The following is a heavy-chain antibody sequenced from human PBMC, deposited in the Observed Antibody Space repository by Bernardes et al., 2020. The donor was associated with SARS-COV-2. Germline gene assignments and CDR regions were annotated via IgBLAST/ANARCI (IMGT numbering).Heavy chain of an antibody. CDR2: INTDGSST. D-gene: IGHD1-26*01. Sequence: GGSLRLSCAASGFTFSSYGMHWVRQAPGKGLVWVSRINTDGSSTNYADSVKGRFTISRDNANNTLYLQMNSLRAEDTAVYYCARGGGATPVEAFAIWGQGTMVPVSS. CDR3: ARGGGATPVEAFAI. V-gene: IGHV3-74*01. CDR1: GFTFSSYG. J-gene: IGHJ3*02.